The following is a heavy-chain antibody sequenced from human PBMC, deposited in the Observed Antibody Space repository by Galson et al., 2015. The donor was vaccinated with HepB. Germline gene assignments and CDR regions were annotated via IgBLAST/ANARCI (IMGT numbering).Heavy chain of an antibody. CDR2: ISSNGGST. CDR3: ARVHLDSSGYYYNY. V-gene: IGHV3-64*01. Sequence: LRLSCAASGFTFSSYAMHWVRQAPGKGLEYVSAISSNGGSTYYANSVKGRFTISRDNSKNTLYLQMGSLRAEDMAVYYCARVHLDSSGYYYNYWGQGTLVTVSS. D-gene: IGHD3-22*01. CDR1: GFTFSSYA. J-gene: IGHJ4*02.